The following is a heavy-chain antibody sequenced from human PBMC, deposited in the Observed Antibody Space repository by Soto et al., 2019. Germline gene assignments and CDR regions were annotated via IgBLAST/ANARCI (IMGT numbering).Heavy chain of an antibody. D-gene: IGHD4-17*01. J-gene: IGHJ6*02. V-gene: IGHV3-15*07. CDR1: GFTFSNAW. CDR2: IKSKTDGGTT. Sequence: GGSLRLSCAASGFTFSNAWMNWVRQAPGKGLEWVGRIKSKTDGGTTDYAAPVKGRFTISRDDSKNTLYLQMNSLKTEDTAVYYCTTLDYGDQRRINYYYYYGMDVWGQGTTVTVSS. CDR3: TTLDYGDQRRINYYYYYGMDV.